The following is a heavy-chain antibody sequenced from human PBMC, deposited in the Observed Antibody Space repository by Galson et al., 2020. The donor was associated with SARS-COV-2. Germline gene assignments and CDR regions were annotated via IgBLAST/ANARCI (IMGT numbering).Heavy chain of an antibody. Sequence: SETLSLTCAVYGGPFNGYYWSWIRQPPGKGLEWIGEINHSGSTNYNVSLKSRVTISVDTSKNQFSLKLSSVTAADTAVYYCARRPPDYGKYMDVWGKGTTVTVSS. J-gene: IGHJ6*03. CDR2: INHSGST. CDR1: GGPFNGYY. V-gene: IGHV4-34*01. CDR3: ARRPPDYGKYMDV. D-gene: IGHD4-17*01.